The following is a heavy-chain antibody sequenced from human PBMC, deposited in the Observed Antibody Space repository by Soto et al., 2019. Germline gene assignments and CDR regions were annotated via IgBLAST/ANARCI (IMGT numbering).Heavy chain of an antibody. CDR1: GFTFSDHY. CDR2: SKNKADSYTT. J-gene: IGHJ4*02. D-gene: IGHD3-10*01. Sequence: EVQLVESGGGLVQPGGSLRLSCAASGFTFSDHYMDWVRQAPGKGLAWVGRSKNKADSYTTEYAASVKGRFTISRDGLKNSLFLQMNSLKTEDTAVYYCTVWGSGNDFGAAWGQGILVTVSS. V-gene: IGHV3-72*01. CDR3: TVWGSGNDFGAA.